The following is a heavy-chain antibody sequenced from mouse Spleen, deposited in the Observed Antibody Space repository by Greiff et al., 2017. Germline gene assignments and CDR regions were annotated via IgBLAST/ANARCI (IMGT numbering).Heavy chain of an antibody. D-gene: IGHD3-1*01. V-gene: IGHV1-59*01. CDR2: IDPSDSYT. Sequence: QVQLQQPGTELVKPGASVKLSCKASGYTFTSYWMHWVKQRPGQGLEWIGVIDPSDSYTNYNQKFKGKATLTVDTSSSTAYMQLSSLTSEDSAVYYCARWGLRGWYFDVWGAGTTVTVSS. CDR1: GYTFTSYW. CDR3: ARWGLRGWYFDV. J-gene: IGHJ1*01.